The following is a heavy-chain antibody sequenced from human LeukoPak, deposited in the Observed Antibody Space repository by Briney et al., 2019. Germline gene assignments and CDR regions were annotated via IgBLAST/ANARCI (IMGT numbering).Heavy chain of an antibody. V-gene: IGHV3-72*01. D-gene: IGHD1-26*01. Sequence: GGSLRLSCAASGFTFSDHYMDWVRQAPGKGLEWVGRTRNKANSYTTEYAASVKGRFTISRDDSKNSLYLQMNSLKTEDTAVYYCAREKVGARWFDPWGRETLVTFSS. CDR1: GFTFSDHY. J-gene: IGHJ5*02. CDR3: AREKVGARWFDP. CDR2: TRNKANSYTT.